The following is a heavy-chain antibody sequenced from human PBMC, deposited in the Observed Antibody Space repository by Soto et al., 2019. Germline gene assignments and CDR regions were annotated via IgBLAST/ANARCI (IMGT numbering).Heavy chain of an antibody. V-gene: IGHV1-18*01. CDR2: ISAYNGDT. J-gene: IGHJ4*02. Sequence: QAQLVQSGGEVKKPGASVKVSCRASGYTFTSYGYAWVRQAPGQGLEWMGWISAYNGDTNYAQEFQDSASLTTATSTPTAHIELRKLGSDETAVYYRARSGAYCTSITCLFDSLWGLGPLVTVSS. D-gene: IGHD2-8*01. CDR3: ARSGAYCTSITCLFDSL. CDR1: GYTFTSYG.